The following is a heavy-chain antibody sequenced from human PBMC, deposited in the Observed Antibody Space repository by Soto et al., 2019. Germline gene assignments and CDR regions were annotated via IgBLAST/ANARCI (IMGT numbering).Heavy chain of an antibody. V-gene: IGHV3-30*04. D-gene: IGHD2-21*02. Sequence: PGGSLRLSCAASGFTFGSHAMHWVRQAPGKGLEWVALISYHGMDTNYPDSVKGRFTISRDNSKNTLYLQMNSLRAEDTAVYYCAKEFKKHIVVVTAIRPPSYFDYWGQGTLVTVSS. J-gene: IGHJ4*02. CDR1: GFTFGSHA. CDR2: ISYHGMDT. CDR3: AKEFKKHIVVVTAIRPPSYFDY.